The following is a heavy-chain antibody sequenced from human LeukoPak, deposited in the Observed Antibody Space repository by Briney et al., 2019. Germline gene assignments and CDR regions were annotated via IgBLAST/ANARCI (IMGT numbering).Heavy chain of an antibody. CDR2: ISGSGANT. D-gene: IGHD3-16*02. V-gene: IGHV3-23*01. J-gene: IGHJ4*02. CDR3: AKERAGYTNPYYFDY. Sequence: QPGGALRLSWSASGFPFRTYAMNLVRQGPGKGVEWVSTISGSGANTYYADSVRGRFTISRDNSKNTLYLHMNSLRAEDTAVYYCAKERAGYTNPYYFDYWGQGTLVTASS. CDR1: GFPFRTYA.